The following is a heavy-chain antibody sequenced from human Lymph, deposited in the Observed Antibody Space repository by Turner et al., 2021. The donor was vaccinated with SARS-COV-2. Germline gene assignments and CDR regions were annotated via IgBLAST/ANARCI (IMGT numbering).Heavy chain of an antibody. CDR2: ISGSGGTT. D-gene: IGHD6-19*01. J-gene: IGHJ4*02. CDR1: GFTFSSYA. Sequence: EVQLLESGGGLVQPGGSLSLSCAASGFTFSSYAMSWVRQAPGKGLEWVSGISGSGGTTHYADSVKGRFTISRDNSKNTLYLQMNSLRAEDTAVYYCAKDRFTLSSGWEDYWGQGTLVTVSS. CDR3: AKDRFTLSSGWEDY. V-gene: IGHV3-23*01.